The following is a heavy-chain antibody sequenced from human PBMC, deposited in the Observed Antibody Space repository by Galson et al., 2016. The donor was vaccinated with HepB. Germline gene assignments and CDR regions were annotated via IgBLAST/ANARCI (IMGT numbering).Heavy chain of an antibody. CDR1: GVSVTSHY. V-gene: IGHV4-59*02. CDR2: VFHTGST. CDR3: ARGGGSPYHDHEFDN. Sequence: SETLSPTCSVSGVSVTSHYWSWIRLAPGKGLEWIANVFHTGSTTYNPSLNNRVTTSLDASMNRFSLELVSVSAAGTAVYYCARGGGSPYHDHEFDNWGQGTLVTVSS. D-gene: IGHD1-14*01. J-gene: IGHJ5*02.